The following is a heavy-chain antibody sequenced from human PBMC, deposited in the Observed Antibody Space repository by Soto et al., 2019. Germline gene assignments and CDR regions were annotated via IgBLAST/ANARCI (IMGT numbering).Heavy chain of an antibody. CDR1: DGSISSGAYY. J-gene: IGHJ4*02. Sequence: PSETLSLTCTVSDGSISSGAYYWSWIRQHPGKGLEWIGYIRYSGSTYYNPSLKTRATISVDTSKNQFSLKLSSVTAADTAVYYCATDRGTMVRGVNHYYFDYWGQGTLVTVSS. CDR2: IRYSGST. CDR3: ATDRGTMVRGVNHYYFDY. V-gene: IGHV4-31*03. D-gene: IGHD3-10*01.